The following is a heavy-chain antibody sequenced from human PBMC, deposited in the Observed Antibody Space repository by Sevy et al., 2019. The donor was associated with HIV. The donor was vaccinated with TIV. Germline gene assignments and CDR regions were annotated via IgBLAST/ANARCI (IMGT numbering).Heavy chain of an antibody. CDR1: GFSISSDYY. CDR3: ARDYYGSGSYYEFVY. Sequence: LKTLSLTCTVSGFSISSDYYWGWIRQTPGKGLEWIGSIYDRGSTYHNPSLKSRVTISIDTSKNQFSLKLSSVTAADTAVYYCARDYYGSGSYYEFVYWGQGTLVTVSS. D-gene: IGHD3-10*01. V-gene: IGHV4-38-2*02. J-gene: IGHJ4*02. CDR2: IYDRGST.